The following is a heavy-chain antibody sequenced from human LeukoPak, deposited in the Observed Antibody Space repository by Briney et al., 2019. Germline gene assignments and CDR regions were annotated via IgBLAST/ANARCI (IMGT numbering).Heavy chain of an antibody. CDR1: XXTXXXXX. D-gene: IGHD6-6*01. V-gene: IGHV3-7*04. CDR3: ARDVRPDY. CDR2: IKXDGTEK. J-gene: IGHJ4*02. Sequence: GGSLRLSCAXSXXTXXXXXXXXXXXXXXXXLXXVXNIKXDGTEKXYMXSXKGRFSISRDNAKNSLYLQMNALRAEDTAVYYCARDVRPDYWGQGTLVTVST.